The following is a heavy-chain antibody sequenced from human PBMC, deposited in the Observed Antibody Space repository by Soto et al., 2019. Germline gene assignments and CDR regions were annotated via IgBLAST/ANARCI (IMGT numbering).Heavy chain of an antibody. CDR3: ARRGVTGYYITFDY. J-gene: IGHJ4*02. CDR1: GFSFSDYF. V-gene: IGHV3-11*01. CDR2: ISSSGGAT. D-gene: IGHD3-9*01. Sequence: QVKLVESGGDLVKPGGSLRLSCAASGFSFSDYFMAWVRQAPGKGLEWISLISSSGGATYYTDAVKGRFTISRDNAKDSLYLQLNRMRAEDTAVYYCARRGVTGYYITFDYWGQGAQVTVSS.